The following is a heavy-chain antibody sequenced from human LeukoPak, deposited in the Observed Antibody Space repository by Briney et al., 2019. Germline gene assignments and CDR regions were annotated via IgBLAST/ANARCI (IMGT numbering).Heavy chain of an antibody. D-gene: IGHD3-10*01. CDR1: GDSISSGGYS. V-gene: IGHV4-30-4*07. CDR2: IYYSGST. Sequence: PSETLSLTCAVSGDSISSGGYSWSWIRQPPGKGLEWIGHIYYSGSTYYNPSLKSRVTISVDTSKKQFSLKLSSVTAADTAVYYCARLVRGIYDYFDYWGQGTLVTVSS. CDR3: ARLVRGIYDYFDY. J-gene: IGHJ4*02.